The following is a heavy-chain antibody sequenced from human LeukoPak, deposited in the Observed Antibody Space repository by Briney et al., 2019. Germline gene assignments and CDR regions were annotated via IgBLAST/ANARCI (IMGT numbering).Heavy chain of an antibody. V-gene: IGHV3-20*04. CDR1: GFTFDDYG. D-gene: IGHD5-12*01. CDR2: INWNGGST. J-gene: IGHJ4*02. CDR3: ARDGYSGYDSQDDY. Sequence: SGGSLRLSCAASGFTFDDYGMSWVRPAPGKGLECVSGINWNGGSTGYADSVKGRFTISRDNAKNSLYLQMNSLRAEDTALYYCARDGYSGYDSQDDYWGQGTLVAVSS.